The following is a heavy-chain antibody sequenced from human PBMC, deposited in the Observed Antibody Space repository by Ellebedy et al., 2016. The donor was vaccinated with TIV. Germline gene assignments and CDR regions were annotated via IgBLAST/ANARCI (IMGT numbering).Heavy chain of an antibody. D-gene: IGHD2-2*01. J-gene: IGHJ6*02. CDR1: GYSFTSYW. CDR3: ARSRGYQLLSGYYYYGMDV. Sequence: GESLKISCKGSGYSFTSYWIGWVRQMPGKGLEWMGIIYPGDPDTRYSPSFQGQVTISADKSISTAYLQWSSLKASDTAMYYCARSRGYQLLSGYYYYGMDVWGQGTTVTVSS. V-gene: IGHV5-51*01. CDR2: IYPGDPDT.